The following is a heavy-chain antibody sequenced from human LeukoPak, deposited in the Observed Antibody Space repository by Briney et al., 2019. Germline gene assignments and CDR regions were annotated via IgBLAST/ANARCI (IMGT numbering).Heavy chain of an antibody. CDR2: ISSSSSTI. Sequence: GGSLRLSCAASGFTFSSYSMNWVRQAPGKGLEWVSYISSSSSTIYYADSVKGRFTISRDNAKNSLYLQINSLRAEDTAVYYCARAHHRRVYDYVWGSYPYWGQGTLVTVSS. CDR1: GFTFSSYS. J-gene: IGHJ4*02. D-gene: IGHD3-16*02. V-gene: IGHV3-48*01. CDR3: ARAHHRRVYDYVWGSYPY.